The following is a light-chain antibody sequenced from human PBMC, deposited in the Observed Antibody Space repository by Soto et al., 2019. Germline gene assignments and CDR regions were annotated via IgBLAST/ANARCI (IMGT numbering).Light chain of an antibody. CDR1: QSISSW. J-gene: IGKJ1*01. Sequence: DIQMTQSPSTLSASVGDRVTITCRASQSISSWLAWYQQKPGKAPKLLIYKASTLESGVPSRFSGSGSGADFTLTISSLQPDDSATYYCQQYNTYSTFGQGTKVDIK. V-gene: IGKV1-5*03. CDR3: QQYNTYST. CDR2: KAS.